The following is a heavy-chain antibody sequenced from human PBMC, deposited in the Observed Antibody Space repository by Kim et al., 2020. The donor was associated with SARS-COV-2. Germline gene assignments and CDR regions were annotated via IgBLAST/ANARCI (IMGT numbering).Heavy chain of an antibody. CDR2: ISWNSGSI. CDR1: GFTFDDYA. V-gene: IGHV3-9*01. J-gene: IGHJ5*02. D-gene: IGHD3-10*01. CDR3: AKDSPVRGVIEFGRNWFDP. Sequence: GGSLRLSCAASGFTFDDYAMHWVRQAPGKGLEWVSGISWNSGSIGYADSVKGRFTISRDNAKNSLYLQMNSLRAEDTALYYCAKDSPVRGVIEFGRNWFDPWGQGTLVTVSS.